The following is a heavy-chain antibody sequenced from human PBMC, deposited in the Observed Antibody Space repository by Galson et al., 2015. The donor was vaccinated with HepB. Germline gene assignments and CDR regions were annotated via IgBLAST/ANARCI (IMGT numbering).Heavy chain of an antibody. CDR3: ARDGGSALGYCSGGSCYSLDY. CDR1: GYTFTSYY. V-gene: IGHV1-46*01. CDR2: INPSGGST. Sequence: SVKVSCKASGYTFTSYYMHWVRQAPGQGLEWMGIINPSGGSTSYAQKFQGRVTMTRDTSTSTVHMELSSLRSEDTAVYYCARDGGSALGYCSGGSCYSLDYWGQGTLVTVSS. D-gene: IGHD2-15*01. J-gene: IGHJ4*02.